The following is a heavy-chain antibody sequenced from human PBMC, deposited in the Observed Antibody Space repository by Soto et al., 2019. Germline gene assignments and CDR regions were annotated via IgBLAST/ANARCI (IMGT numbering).Heavy chain of an antibody. CDR1: GGSVSTYY. CDR2: IYYSGST. V-gene: IGHV4-59*08. J-gene: IGHJ4*02. CDR3: ARQPSGLVPLDY. D-gene: IGHD6-6*01. Sequence: PSETLSLTCTISGGSVSTYYWNWIRQPPGKGLEWIGYIYYSGSTNYNPSLKSRVTISLDTSKNQFSLNLSSVTAADTAVYYCARQPSGLVPLDYWGQGTLVTVSS.